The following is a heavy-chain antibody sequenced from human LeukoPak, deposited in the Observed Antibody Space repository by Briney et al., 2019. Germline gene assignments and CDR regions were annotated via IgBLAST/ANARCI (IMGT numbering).Heavy chain of an antibody. CDR1: GFTFSSYA. CDR3: AKQDWVGFDY. V-gene: IGHV3-23*01. Sequence: GGSLRLSCAASGFTFSSYAMSWVRQAPGKGLEWVSTISDSGGNTYYADSVKGRFTISRDNSKNTLYLQMNSLRAEDTAVYYCAKQDWVGFDYWGQETLVTVSS. J-gene: IGHJ4*02. CDR2: ISDSGGNT. D-gene: IGHD3/OR15-3a*01.